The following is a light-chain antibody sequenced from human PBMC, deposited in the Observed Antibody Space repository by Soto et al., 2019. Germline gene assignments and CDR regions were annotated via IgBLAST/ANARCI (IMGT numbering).Light chain of an antibody. CDR3: QQGNSFPWT. J-gene: IGKJ1*01. CDR2: ATS. Sequence: TQMTQSPSSVSATVGDTFTITCRPSQGISVWVAWYQLRPGQAPKLLIYATSRVHGVPARFAGRGSETDFTLTINNLQREDSAIYYCQQGNSFPWTFGQGTKVDIK. V-gene: IGKV1-12*01. CDR1: QGISVW.